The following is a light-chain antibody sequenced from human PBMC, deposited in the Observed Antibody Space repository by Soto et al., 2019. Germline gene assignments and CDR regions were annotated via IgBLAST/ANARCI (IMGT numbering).Light chain of an antibody. J-gene: IGKJ4*01. Sequence: DIQMTQSPSSLSASVGDRVTITCQASQDISNYLNWYQQKPGKAPKILIYDASNLETGFPSSLSGSGSGTDFTFTITSLHPQDIATYYCQQYDNLPLTFGGGTKVQIK. V-gene: IGKV1-33*01. CDR3: QQYDNLPLT. CDR1: QDISNY. CDR2: DAS.